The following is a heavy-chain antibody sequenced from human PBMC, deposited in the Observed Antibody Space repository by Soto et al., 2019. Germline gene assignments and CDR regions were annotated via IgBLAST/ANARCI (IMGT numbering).Heavy chain of an antibody. V-gene: IGHV3-30*18. Sequence: QVQLVESGGGVVQPGRSLRLSCAASGFIFSSYGMHWVRQAPGEGLEWVAVISYDGSNQYYEDSVKGRFTISRDNSKNTLYLQMNSLRPEDTAVYYCAKDPSHITSPHFDYWGQGTLLTVS. D-gene: IGHD2-2*01. CDR3: AKDPSHITSPHFDY. CDR2: ISYDGSNQ. CDR1: GFIFSSYG. J-gene: IGHJ4*02.